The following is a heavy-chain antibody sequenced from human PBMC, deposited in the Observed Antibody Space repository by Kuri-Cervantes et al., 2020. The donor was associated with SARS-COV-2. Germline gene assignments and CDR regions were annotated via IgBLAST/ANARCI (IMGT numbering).Heavy chain of an antibody. V-gene: IGHV3-30-3*01. CDR2: ISYDGSNK. CDR3: ARLRGAVAEGFGY. CDR1: GFTFRSHA. Sequence: GESLKISCAASGFTFRSHAMHWVRQAPGKGLEWVALISYDGSNKYYADSVKGRFIISRDNSKNTLYLQMNSLRVEDTAVYYCARLRGAVAEGFGYWGQGTLVTVSS. J-gene: IGHJ4*02. D-gene: IGHD6-19*01.